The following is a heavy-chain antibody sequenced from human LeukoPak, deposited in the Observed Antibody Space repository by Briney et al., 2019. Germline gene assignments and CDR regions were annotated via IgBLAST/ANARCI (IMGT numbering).Heavy chain of an antibody. CDR2: INHSGSI. Sequence: PSETLSLTCAIYGGSIRNYYWSWIRQTPGKALEWIGEINHSGSINYNPSLKSRVTISLDTSKNQFSLKLTSVAASDTAVYYCARDSDSWNYFDSWGQGTLVTVSS. J-gene: IGHJ4*02. CDR1: GGSIRNYY. V-gene: IGHV4-34*01. CDR3: ARDSDSWNYFDS. D-gene: IGHD3-22*01.